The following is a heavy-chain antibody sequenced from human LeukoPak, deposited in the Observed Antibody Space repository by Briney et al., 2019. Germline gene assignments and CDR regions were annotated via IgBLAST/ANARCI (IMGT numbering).Heavy chain of an antibody. CDR2: ISAYNGNT. J-gene: IGHJ3*02. CDR1: GHTFTSYG. V-gene: IGHV1-18*01. D-gene: IGHD1-7*01. Sequence: GASVTVSCKSSGHTFTSYGISWVRQAPGQGLEWMGWISAYNGNTNYAQKLQGRVTMTTDTSTSTAYMELKSLRSDDTAVYYCARSITGTTPGAFDIWGQGTMVTVSS. CDR3: ARSITGTTPGAFDI.